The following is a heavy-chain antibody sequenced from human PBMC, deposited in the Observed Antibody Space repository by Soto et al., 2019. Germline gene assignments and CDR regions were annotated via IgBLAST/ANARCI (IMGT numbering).Heavy chain of an antibody. V-gene: IGHV4-4*02. CDR2: IYHSGST. Sequence: QVQLQESGPGLVKPSGTLSLTCAVSGGSISSSNWWSWVRQPPGKGLEWIGEIYHSGSTNFNPSLKRRVHISVDKSKNQFALKLSSLTAADTAVYYCARLPGIAAAGTGYWGQGTLVTVSS. D-gene: IGHD6-13*01. CDR3: ARLPGIAAAGTGY. CDR1: GGSISSSNW. J-gene: IGHJ4*02.